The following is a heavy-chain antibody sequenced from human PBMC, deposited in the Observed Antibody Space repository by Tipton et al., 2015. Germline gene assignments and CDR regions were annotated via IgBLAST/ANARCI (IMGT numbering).Heavy chain of an antibody. CDR2: ISPDGSEK. D-gene: IGHD2-8*01. V-gene: IGHV3-7*02. Sequence: GSLRLSCEVSEVIFTGHWMSWVRQAPGKGLEWVGQISPDGSEKWYLDSMEGRFTISRDNAKKSLYLQMNRLRAEDTAVYYCAKGTGYCINGVCPRSTHFDYWGQGTLVTVSS. J-gene: IGHJ4*02. CDR3: AKGTGYCINGVCPRSTHFDY. CDR1: EVIFTGHW.